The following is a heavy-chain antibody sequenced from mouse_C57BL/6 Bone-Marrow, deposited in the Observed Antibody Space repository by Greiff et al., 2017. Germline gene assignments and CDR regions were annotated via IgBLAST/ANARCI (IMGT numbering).Heavy chain of an antibody. CDR1: GFTFSSYG. CDR3: ARQTVVHYYAMDY. CDR2: ISSGGSYP. J-gene: IGHJ4*01. Sequence: EVQRVESGGDLVKPGGSLKLSCAASGFTFSSYGMSWVRQTPDKRLEWVATISSGGSYPYYPDSVKGRFTISRDNAKNTLYLQMSSLKSEDTAMYYCARQTVVHYYAMDYWGQGTSVTVSS. V-gene: IGHV5-6*01. D-gene: IGHD1-1*01.